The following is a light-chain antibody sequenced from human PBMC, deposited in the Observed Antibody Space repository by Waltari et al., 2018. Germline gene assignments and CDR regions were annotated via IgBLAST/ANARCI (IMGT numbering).Light chain of an antibody. CDR3: ASWDGSLSGRV. CDR1: SSNLGSNY. J-gene: IGLJ3*02. Sequence: QSVLTQPPSASGTPGQRVLISCSGSSSNLGSNYVSWYQQIPGTAPKLLIYKNDQRPSGVRDRFSGSKSGTSASLAISGLRSEDEADYFCASWDGSLSGRVFGGGTKLTVL. CDR2: KND. V-gene: IGLV1-47*01.